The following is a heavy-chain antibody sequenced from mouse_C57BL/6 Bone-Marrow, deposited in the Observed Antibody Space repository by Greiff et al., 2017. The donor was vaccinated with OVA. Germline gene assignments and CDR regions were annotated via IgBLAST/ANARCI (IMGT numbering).Heavy chain of an antibody. CDR2: IRLKSDNYAT. CDR3: TVYDYDGAWFAY. V-gene: IGHV6-3*01. J-gene: IGHJ3*01. CDR1: GFTFSNYW. Sequence: EVMLVESGGGLVQPGGSMKLSCVASGFTFSNYWMNWVRQSPEKGLEWVAQIRLKSDNYATHYAESVKGRFTISRDDSKSSVYLQMNNLRAEDTGIYYCTVYDYDGAWFAYWGQGTLVTVSA. D-gene: IGHD2-4*01.